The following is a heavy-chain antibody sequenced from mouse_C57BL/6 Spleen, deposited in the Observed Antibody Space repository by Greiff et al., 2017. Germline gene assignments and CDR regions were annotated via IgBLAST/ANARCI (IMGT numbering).Heavy chain of an antibody. CDR1: GYTFTDYE. J-gene: IGHJ4*01. Sequence: QVQLQQSGAELVRPGASVTLSCKASGYTFTDYEMHWVKQTPVHGLEWIGAIDPETGGTAYNEKFKGKGTLTADKSSSTAYMALRSLTSEDSAVYFCARDGYDVGAMDYWGQGTSVTVSS. D-gene: IGHD2-2*01. V-gene: IGHV1-15*01. CDR3: ARDGYDVGAMDY. CDR2: IDPETGGT.